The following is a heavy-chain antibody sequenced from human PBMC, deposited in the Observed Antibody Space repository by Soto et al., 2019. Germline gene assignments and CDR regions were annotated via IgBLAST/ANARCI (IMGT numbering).Heavy chain of an antibody. V-gene: IGHV3-23*01. D-gene: IGHD3-9*01. CDR2: ISGSGGST. CDR1: GFTFSSYA. CDR3: AKDRGNYDILTGYFPYYYYYYGMDV. Sequence: GGSLRLSCAASGFTFSSYAMSWVRQAPGKGLEWVSAISGSGGSTYYADSVKGRFTISRDNSKNTLYLQMNSLRAEDTAVYYCAKDRGNYDILTGYFPYYYYYYGMDVWGQGTTVTVSS. J-gene: IGHJ6*02.